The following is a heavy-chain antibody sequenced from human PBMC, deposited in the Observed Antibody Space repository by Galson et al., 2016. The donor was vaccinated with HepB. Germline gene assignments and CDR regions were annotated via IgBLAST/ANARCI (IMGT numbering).Heavy chain of an antibody. J-gene: IGHJ4*02. CDR3: VRNSAAVGH. Sequence: SLRLSCATSGFTFSSYWMSWVRQAPGKGLEWVANIQQDGRDMRYLDSVKGRFTVSRDNAKNSLFLQLNSLRPEDTAVYFCVRNSAAVGHWGQGTLVTVSS. V-gene: IGHV3-7*02. CDR2: IQQDGRDM. CDR1: GFTFSSYW. D-gene: IGHD4-23*01.